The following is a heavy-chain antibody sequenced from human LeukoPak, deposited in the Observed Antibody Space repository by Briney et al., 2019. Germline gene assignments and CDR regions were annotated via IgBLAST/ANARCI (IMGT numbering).Heavy chain of an antibody. D-gene: IGHD6-19*01. CDR3: ASTVAGVRELA. J-gene: IGHJ4*02. Sequence: SETLSLTCAVSGGSISSSNWWSWVRQPPGKGLEWIGEIHHSDGTNYNPSLKSRVTISVDKSKNQFSLKVSSVTAADTAVYYCASTVAGVRELAWGQGTLVTVSS. V-gene: IGHV4-4*02. CDR2: IHHSDGT. CDR1: GGSISSSNW.